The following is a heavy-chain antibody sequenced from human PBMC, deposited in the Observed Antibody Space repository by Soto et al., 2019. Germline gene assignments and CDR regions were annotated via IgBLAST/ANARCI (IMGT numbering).Heavy chain of an antibody. Sequence: QVQLVESGGGVVQPGRSLRLSCAASGFTFSSYGMHWVRQAPGKGLEWVAVIWYDGSNKYYADSVKGRFTISRDNSKNTLYLQMNSLRAEDTAVYYCAREYTSYYVLKNRGAFDIWGQGTMVTVSS. CDR2: IWYDGSNK. J-gene: IGHJ3*02. D-gene: IGHD3-10*02. CDR3: AREYTSYYVLKNRGAFDI. V-gene: IGHV3-33*01. CDR1: GFTFSSYG.